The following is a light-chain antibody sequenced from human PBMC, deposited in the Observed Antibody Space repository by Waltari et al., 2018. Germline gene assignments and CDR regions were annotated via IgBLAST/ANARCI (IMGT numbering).Light chain of an antibody. J-gene: IGLJ2*01. CDR1: ITDIVAYNY. CDR3: SSYTSSGSVI. V-gene: IGLV2-14*03. CDR2: DVN. Sequence: QSALTQPASVSGSPGQSITISCTGSITDIVAYNYVSWYQQHPGKATKLIIYDVNRRPSGISSHFSGSKSGNTASLTISGLQPEDEGDYYCSSYTSSGSVIFGGGTKLTVL.